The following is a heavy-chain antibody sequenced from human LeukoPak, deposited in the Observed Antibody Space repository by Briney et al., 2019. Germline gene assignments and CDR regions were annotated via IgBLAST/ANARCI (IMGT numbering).Heavy chain of an antibody. CDR1: GYTFTSYA. J-gene: IGHJ6*02. V-gene: IGHV1-3*01. CDR2: INAGNGNT. Sequence: ASVKVSCKASGYTFTSYAMYWVRQAPGQRLEWMGWINAGNGNTKYSQKFQGRVTITRDTSASTVYMELTSLRSDDTAVYYCASLGYCSGGSCYRSYYYYYGMDVWGQGTTVTVSS. CDR3: ASLGYCSGGSCYRSYYYYYGMDV. D-gene: IGHD2-15*01.